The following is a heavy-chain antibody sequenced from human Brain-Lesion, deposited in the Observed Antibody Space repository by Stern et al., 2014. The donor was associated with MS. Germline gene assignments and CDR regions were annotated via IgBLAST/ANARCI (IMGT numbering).Heavy chain of an antibody. V-gene: IGHV1-2*02. CDR2: INPNTGGK. J-gene: IGHJ6*02. D-gene: IGHD3-3*01. Sequence: VQLVESGAEVKKPGASVKVSCKTSGYIFTGYYIHWVRQAPGQGLEWMAWINPNTGGKKYAQKVQGRVTMSRDTSSSTAYVELSSLTSDDTAVYYCARDQRGITIFGVVTDYYYLGMDVWGQGTTVTVSS. CDR1: GYIFTGYY. CDR3: ARDQRGITIFGVVTDYYYLGMDV.